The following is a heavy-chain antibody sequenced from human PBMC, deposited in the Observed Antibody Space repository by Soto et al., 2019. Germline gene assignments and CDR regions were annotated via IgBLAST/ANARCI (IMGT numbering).Heavy chain of an antibody. V-gene: IGHV3-9*01. CDR2: ISWNSGSI. Sequence: GGSLRLSCAASGFTFDDYAMHWVRQAPGKGLEWVSGISWNSGSIGYADSVKGRFTISRDNAKNSLYLQMNSLRAEDTALYYCAKAYHYYDSSGYYPWYYYYYGMDVWGQGTTVTVSS. J-gene: IGHJ6*02. CDR1: GFTFDDYA. CDR3: AKAYHYYDSSGYYPWYYYYYGMDV. D-gene: IGHD3-22*01.